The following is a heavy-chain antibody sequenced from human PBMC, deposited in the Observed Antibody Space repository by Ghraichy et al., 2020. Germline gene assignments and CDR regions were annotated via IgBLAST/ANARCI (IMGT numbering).Heavy chain of an antibody. CDR1: GFTFSSYG. V-gene: IGHV3-33*01. D-gene: IGHD3-10*01. CDR3: ARERTLDYYGSGSLDY. J-gene: IGHJ4*02. CDR2: IWYDGSNK. Sequence: GGSLRLSCAASGFTFSSYGMHWVRQAPGKGLEWVAVIWYDGSNKYYADSVKGRFTISRDNSKNTLYLQMNSLRAEDTAVYYCARERTLDYYGSGSLDYWGQGTLVTVSS.